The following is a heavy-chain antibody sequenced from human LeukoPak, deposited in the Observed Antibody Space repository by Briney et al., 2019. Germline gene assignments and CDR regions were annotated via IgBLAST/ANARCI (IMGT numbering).Heavy chain of an antibody. CDR1: GFTLTDHY. CDR3: ARDPDYGDPY. Sequence: GGSLRLSCTVSGFTLTDHYMSWYRQSPERGLEWISWITSSGTTTDYADSVKGRFTTSRDNRKNSVYLQMSSLRADDTAVYYCARDPDYGDPYWGQGTLVTVSS. V-gene: IGHV3-11*01. D-gene: IGHD4-17*01. J-gene: IGHJ4*02. CDR2: ITSSGTTT.